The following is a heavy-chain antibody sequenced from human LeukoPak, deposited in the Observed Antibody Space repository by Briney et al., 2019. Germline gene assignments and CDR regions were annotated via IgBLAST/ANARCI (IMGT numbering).Heavy chain of an antibody. CDR2: MNPNSGNT. CDR3: TRETSSRYFDY. Sequence: ASVKVSCKASGYTFTSYDINCVRQATGQGLEWTGWMNPNSGNTGYAQKFQGRVTMTRNTSISTAYMELSSLRSEDTAVYYCTRETSSRYFDYWGQGTLVTVSS. V-gene: IGHV1-8*01. J-gene: IGHJ4*02. CDR1: GYTFTSYD.